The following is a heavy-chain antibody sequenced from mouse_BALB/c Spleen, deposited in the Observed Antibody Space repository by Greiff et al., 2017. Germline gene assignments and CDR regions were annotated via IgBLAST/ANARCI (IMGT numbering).Heavy chain of an antibody. V-gene: IGHV1-82*01. J-gene: IGHJ4*01. D-gene: IGHD3-3*01. CDR2: IYPGDGDT. CDR1: GYAFSSSW. Sequence: VKLQQSGPELVKPGASVKISCKASGYAFSSSWMNWVKQRPGQGLEWIGRIYPGDGDTNYNGKFKGKATLTADKSSSTAYMQLSSLTSVDSAVYFCARGAGPYYYAMDYWGQGTSVTVSS. CDR3: ARGAGPYYYAMDY.